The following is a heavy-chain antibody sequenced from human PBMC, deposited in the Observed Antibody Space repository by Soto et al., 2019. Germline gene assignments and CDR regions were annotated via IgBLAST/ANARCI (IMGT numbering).Heavy chain of an antibody. D-gene: IGHD1-26*01. J-gene: IGHJ6*02. CDR1: GFTFSSYA. CDR3: AIYFPGLRYYGMDV. CDR2: IGESGTPT. Sequence: EVQLLESGGGLVQPGGSLRLSCAASGFTFSSYAMKWVRQAPGKGLEWVSLIGESGTPTYYADSVKGRFTISRDNSGNTLFLELYSLRAEDTAVYYCAIYFPGLRYYGMDVWGQGTTVTVSS. V-gene: IGHV3-23*01.